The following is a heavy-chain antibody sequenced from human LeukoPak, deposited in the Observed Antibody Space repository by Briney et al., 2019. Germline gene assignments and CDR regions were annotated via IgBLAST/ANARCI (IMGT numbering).Heavy chain of an antibody. D-gene: IGHD3-16*02. CDR1: GVSISSGGYY. J-gene: IGHJ4*02. Sequence: SEPLSLTCTVSGVSISSGGYYWRWIRPHPGRGVEWIGYIYYSGSTYYNPSLTSRVTISVDTSKNQFSLKLSSVTAADTAVYYCARGSYDYVWGSYRSYYFDYWGQGTLVTVSS. CDR2: IYYSGST. CDR3: ARGSYDYVWGSYRSYYFDY. V-gene: IGHV4-31*03.